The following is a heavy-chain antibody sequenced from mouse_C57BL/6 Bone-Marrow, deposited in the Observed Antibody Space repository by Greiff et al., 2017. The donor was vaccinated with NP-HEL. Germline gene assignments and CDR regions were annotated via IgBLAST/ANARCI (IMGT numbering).Heavy chain of an antibody. V-gene: IGHV8-12*01. Sequence: QVTLKVSGPGILQSSQTLSLTCSFSGFSLSTSGMGVSGMRQPAGKGWEWLAHIYWDDDKRYNPSLKRRLTISKDTSRNHVFLKITSVDTADTATYYCARRRDYGSSLYYAMDYWGQGTSVTVSS. CDR3: ARRRDYGSSLYYAMDY. CDR1: GFSLSTSGMG. D-gene: IGHD1-1*01. CDR2: IYWDDDK. J-gene: IGHJ4*01.